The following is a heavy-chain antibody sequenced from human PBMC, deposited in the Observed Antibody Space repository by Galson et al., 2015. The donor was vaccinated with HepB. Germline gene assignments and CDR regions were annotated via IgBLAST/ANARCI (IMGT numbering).Heavy chain of an antibody. CDR3: ARDWVDIVATITWDYYYYMDV. CDR1: GYTFTSYA. J-gene: IGHJ6*03. D-gene: IGHD5-12*01. V-gene: IGHV7-4-1*02. Sequence: SVKVSCKASGYTFTSYAMNWVRQAPGQGLEWMGWINTNTGNPTYAQGFTGRFVFSLDTSVSTAYLQISSLKAEDTAVYYCARDWVDIVATITWDYYYYMDVWGKGTTVTVSS. CDR2: INTNTGNP.